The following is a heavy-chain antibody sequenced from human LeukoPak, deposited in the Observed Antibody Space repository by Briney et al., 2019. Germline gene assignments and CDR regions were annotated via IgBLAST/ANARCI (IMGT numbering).Heavy chain of an antibody. Sequence: SSVKVSCKASGGTFSSYAINWVRQATGQGLEWMGWMNPNSGNTGYAQKFQGRVTMTRNTSISTAYMELSSLRSEDTAVYYCARVWGALDYWGQGTLVTVSS. CDR2: MNPNSGNT. J-gene: IGHJ4*02. V-gene: IGHV1-8*02. CDR1: GGTFSSYA. CDR3: ARVWGALDY. D-gene: IGHD1-26*01.